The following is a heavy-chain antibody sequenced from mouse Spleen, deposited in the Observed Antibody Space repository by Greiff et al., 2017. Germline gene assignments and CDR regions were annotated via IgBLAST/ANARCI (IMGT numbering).Heavy chain of an antibody. CDR2: ISSGGGNT. Sequence: EVMLVESGGGLVKLGGSLKLSCAASGFTFSSYAMSWVRQTPEKRLEWVATISSGGGNTYYPDSVKGRFTISRDNAKNTLYLQMSSLKSEDTAMYYCARDRYDYAMDYWGQGTSVTVSS. D-gene: IGHD2-14*01. J-gene: IGHJ4*01. CDR1: GFTFSSYA. CDR3: ARDRYDYAMDY. V-gene: IGHV5-9*01.